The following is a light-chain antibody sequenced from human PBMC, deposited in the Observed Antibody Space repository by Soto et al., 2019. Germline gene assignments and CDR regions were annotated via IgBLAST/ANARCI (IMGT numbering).Light chain of an antibody. Sequence: QSVLTQPPSASGTPGQRVTISCSGSSSNIGSNTVNWYQQLPGTAPKLLIYSNNQRHSGVPDRFSGSKSGTSASLAISGLQADDEADYVCSSYSSSSTLFVVGTATKVTVL. CDR1: SSNIGSNT. V-gene: IGLV1-44*01. J-gene: IGLJ1*01. CDR2: SNN. CDR3: SSYSSSSTLFV.